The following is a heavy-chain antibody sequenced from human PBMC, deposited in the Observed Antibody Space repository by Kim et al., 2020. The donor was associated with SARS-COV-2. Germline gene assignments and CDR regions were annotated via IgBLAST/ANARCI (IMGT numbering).Heavy chain of an antibody. V-gene: IGHV4-34*01. J-gene: IGHJ4*02. CDR1: GGSFSGYY. CDR3: ARGPAIDY. Sequence: SQTLSLTCAVYGGSFSGYYWSWIRQPPGKGLEWIGEINHSGSTNYNPSLKSRVTISVDTSKNQFSLKLTSVTAADTAVYYCARGPAIDYWGQGTLVTVSS. CDR2: INHSGST.